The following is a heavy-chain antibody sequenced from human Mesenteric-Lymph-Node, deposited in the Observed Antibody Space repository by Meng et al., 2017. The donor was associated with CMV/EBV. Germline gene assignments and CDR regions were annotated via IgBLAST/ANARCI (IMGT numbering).Heavy chain of an antibody. D-gene: IGHD1-26*01. V-gene: IGHV4-61*01. CDR1: GDSVSSGRYY. Sequence: SGDSVSSGRYYWTWIRRPPGKGLEWIGYIYYSGSTNYKPSLKSRVTISLDRSQNQVSLKLSSVTAADTAVYYCAREELGRHYHFDLWGRGTLVTVSS. CDR3: AREELGRHYHFDL. CDR2: IYYSGST. J-gene: IGHJ2*01.